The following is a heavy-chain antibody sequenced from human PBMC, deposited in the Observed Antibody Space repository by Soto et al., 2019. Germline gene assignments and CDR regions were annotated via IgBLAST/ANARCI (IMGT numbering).Heavy chain of an antibody. V-gene: IGHV3-33*01. CDR1: GFTFSNYG. CDR3: ASDLVGASDSYGLDV. J-gene: IGHJ6*02. Sequence: GGSLRLSCAASGFTFSNYGMHWVRQAPGKGLEWVAITWHDGNNKYYADSVRGRFIISRDNSKNRLYLQMNSLRAEDTAVYYCASDLVGASDSYGLDVWGQGTPVTVSS. CDR2: TWHDGNNK. D-gene: IGHD1-26*01.